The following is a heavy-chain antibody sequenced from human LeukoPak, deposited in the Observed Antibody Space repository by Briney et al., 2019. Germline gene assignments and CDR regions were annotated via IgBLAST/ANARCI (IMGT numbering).Heavy chain of an antibody. CDR2: INSDGSWT. CDR1: GNYW. Sequence: GGSLRLSCAASGNYWMHWVRQVPGEGLVWVSHINSDGSWTSYADSVKGRFTISKDNAKNTVYLQMNSLRAEDTAVYYCVSFYETYWGRGTLVTVSS. V-gene: IGHV3-74*01. D-gene: IGHD2/OR15-2a*01. CDR3: VSFYETY. J-gene: IGHJ4*02.